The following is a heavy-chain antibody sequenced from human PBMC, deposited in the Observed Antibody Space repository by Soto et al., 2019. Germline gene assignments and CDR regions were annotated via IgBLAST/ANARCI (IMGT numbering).Heavy chain of an antibody. Sequence: GGSLRLSCAASGFTFSGYALSWVRQAPGKGLEWVAVMSYDGNNKYHADSVKGRFTISRDNSKNTLYLQMNSLRAEDMAVYYCARSKEYCSSTSCFPYYYYYGMDVWGQGTTVTVAS. V-gene: IGHV3-30-3*01. J-gene: IGHJ6*02. CDR3: ARSKEYCSSTSCFPYYYYYGMDV. D-gene: IGHD2-2*01. CDR1: GFTFSGYA. CDR2: MSYDGNNK.